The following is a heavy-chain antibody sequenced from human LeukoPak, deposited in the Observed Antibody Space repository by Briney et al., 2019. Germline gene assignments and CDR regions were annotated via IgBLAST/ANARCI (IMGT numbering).Heavy chain of an antibody. CDR2: IYTSGST. CDR3: ARDHSSSWYDYYYYMDV. CDR1: GGSISSYY. D-gene: IGHD6-13*01. J-gene: IGHJ6*03. Sequence: PSETLSLTCTVSGGSISSYYWSWIRQPAGKGLEWIGRIYTSGSTNYNPSLKSRVTTSVDTSKNQFSLKLSSVTAADTAVYYCARDHSSSWYDYYYYMDVWGKGTTVTVSS. V-gene: IGHV4-4*07.